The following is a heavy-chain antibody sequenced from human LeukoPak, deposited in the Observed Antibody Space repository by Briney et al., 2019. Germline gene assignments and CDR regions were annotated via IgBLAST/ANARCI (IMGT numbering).Heavy chain of an antibody. CDR2: IIPIFGTA. J-gene: IGHJ6*03. Sequence: GSSVKVSCKAPGGTFSSYAISWVRQAPGQGLEWMGGIIPIFGTANYAQKFQGRVTITTDESTSTAYMELSSLRSEDTAVYYCARGPKGIAAPIYYYYYMDVWGKGTTVTVSS. CDR1: GGTFSSYA. D-gene: IGHD6-13*01. V-gene: IGHV1-69*05. CDR3: ARGPKGIAAPIYYYYYMDV.